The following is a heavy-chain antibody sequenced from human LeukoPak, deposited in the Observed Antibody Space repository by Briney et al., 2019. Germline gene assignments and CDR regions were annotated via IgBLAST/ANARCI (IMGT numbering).Heavy chain of an antibody. D-gene: IGHD4-4*01. CDR1: GFTFSGYS. CDR3: AREEYSNYYYYGMDV. Sequence: GGSLRLSCAASGFTFSGYSMNWVRQAPGKGPEWVSAISGSGSSTYYADSVKGRFTISRDNSKNTLYLQMNSLRAEDTAVYYCAREEYSNYYYYGMDVWGQGTTVTVSS. J-gene: IGHJ6*02. CDR2: ISGSGSST. V-gene: IGHV3-23*01.